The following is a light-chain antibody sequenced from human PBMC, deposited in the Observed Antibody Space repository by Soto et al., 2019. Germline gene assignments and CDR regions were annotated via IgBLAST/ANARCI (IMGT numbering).Light chain of an antibody. V-gene: IGKV3-20*01. CDR2: GVS. J-gene: IGKJ2*01. CDR3: HQYSNPPHT. CDR1: QTVGASQ. Sequence: ETVLTQSPGTLSLSPGEGATLSCRASQTVGASQLAWYQQKPGQSPRLLIYGVSNRATDIPDRFGGRGSGTDFTLTISRLEPEDFAVYYCHQYSNPPHTFGQGTKLEIK.